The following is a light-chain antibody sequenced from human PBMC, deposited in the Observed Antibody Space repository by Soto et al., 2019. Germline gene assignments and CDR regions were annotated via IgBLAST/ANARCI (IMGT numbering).Light chain of an antibody. CDR1: SGHSSYA. CDR3: QTWGTGIRV. V-gene: IGLV4-69*01. CDR2: LNSDGSH. J-gene: IGLJ3*02. Sequence: QSVLTQSPSASASLGASVKLTCTLSSGHSSYAIAWHQQQPEKGPRYLMKLNSDGSHSKGDGIPDRFSGSSSGAERYLTISLLQSEDEADYYCQTWGTGIRVFGGGTQLTVL.